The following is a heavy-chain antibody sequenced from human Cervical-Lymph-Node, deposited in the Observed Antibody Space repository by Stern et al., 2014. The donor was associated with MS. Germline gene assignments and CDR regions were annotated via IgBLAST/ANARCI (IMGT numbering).Heavy chain of an antibody. V-gene: IGHV1-69*06. CDR1: GDTFSSYA. D-gene: IGHD1-26*01. Sequence: QLVQSGAEVKKPGSSAKVSCKASGDTFSSYAINWVRQVPGQGLECMAGISPVFGTTNYAQKFQGRVTITADKSTNTAYMELMTLRSEDTAVYYCARGGGLVGYFDYWGQGTLVSVSS. J-gene: IGHJ4*02. CDR2: ISPVFGTT. CDR3: ARGGGLVGYFDY.